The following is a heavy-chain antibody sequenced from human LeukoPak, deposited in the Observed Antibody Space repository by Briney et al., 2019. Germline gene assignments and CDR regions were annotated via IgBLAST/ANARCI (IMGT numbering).Heavy chain of an antibody. CDR3: AGAIAAAGTARGWFDP. Sequence: PSETLSLTCTVPGGSISSSSYYWGWIRQPPGKGLEWIGSIYYSGSTYYNPSLKSRVTISVDTSKNQFSLKLSSVTAADTAVYYCAGAIAAAGTARGWFDPWGQGTLVTVSS. V-gene: IGHV4-39*01. CDR2: IYYSGST. CDR1: GGSISSSSYY. D-gene: IGHD6-13*01. J-gene: IGHJ5*02.